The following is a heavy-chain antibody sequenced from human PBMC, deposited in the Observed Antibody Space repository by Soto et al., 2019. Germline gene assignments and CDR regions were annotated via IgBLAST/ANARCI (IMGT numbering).Heavy chain of an antibody. CDR1: GFTVSSDY. Sequence: EVQVVESGGGLVQPGGSLRLSCAASGFTVSSDYMSWVRQAPGKGLEWVSVIYSGGSTSYADAVKGRFTISRVNSKNTLYLQMNSLRAEYTAVYYCAREPGDRDGVSVLGQGTTVTVSS. D-gene: IGHD1-26*01. CDR3: AREPGDRDGVSV. J-gene: IGHJ6*02. CDR2: IYSGGST. V-gene: IGHV3-66*01.